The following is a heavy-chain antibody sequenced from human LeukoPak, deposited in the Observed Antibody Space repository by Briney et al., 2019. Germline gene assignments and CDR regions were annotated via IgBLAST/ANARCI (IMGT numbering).Heavy chain of an antibody. V-gene: IGHV4-59*01. CDR1: GDSISSYY. CDR3: ARQRKYFDY. J-gene: IGHJ4*02. CDR2: IYYSGDT. D-gene: IGHD1-1*01. Sequence: PSETLSLTCTVSGDSISSYYWTWIRQPPGRGLEWIAYIYYSGDTNYNPSLKSRVTISIDASKNQLPLKLTSVTAADTAVYYCARQRKYFDYWGQGTLVTVSS.